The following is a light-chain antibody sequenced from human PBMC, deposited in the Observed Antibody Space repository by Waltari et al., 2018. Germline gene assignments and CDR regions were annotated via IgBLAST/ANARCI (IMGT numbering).Light chain of an antibody. CDR2: KTS. V-gene: IGKV1-33*01. J-gene: IGKJ2*01. CDR1: QDIGGY. CDR3: QYFDNLPMFT. Sequence: DIQLTQSPSSLAASVGDRVTLTCRASQDIGGYLNWYQQQPGKAPKLLIYKTSILNTWVPSRFSGGSSRIDYTLTITNLQPEDIATYYCQYFDNLPMFTFGPGTKLEIK.